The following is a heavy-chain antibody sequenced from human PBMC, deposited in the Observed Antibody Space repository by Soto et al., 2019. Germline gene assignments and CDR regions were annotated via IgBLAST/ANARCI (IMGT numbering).Heavy chain of an antibody. Sequence: PSDTLSLTCAVYGGSFSGYYWSWIRQPPGKGLEWIGEINHSGSTNYNPSLKSRVTISVDTSKNQFSLKLSSVTAADTAVYYCARTKHIVVVTAIRWFDPWGQGTLVTVSS. D-gene: IGHD2-21*02. J-gene: IGHJ5*02. V-gene: IGHV4-34*01. CDR2: INHSGST. CDR1: GGSFSGYY. CDR3: ARTKHIVVVTAIRWFDP.